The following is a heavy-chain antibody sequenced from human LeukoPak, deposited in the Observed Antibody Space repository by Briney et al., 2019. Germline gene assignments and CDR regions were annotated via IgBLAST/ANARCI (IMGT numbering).Heavy chain of an antibody. Sequence: PSETLSLTCTVSGGSISSSSYYWGWIRQPPGKGLEWIGSIYYSGSTYYNPSLKSRVTISVDTSKNQFSLKLSSVTAADTAVYYCARVETVNYFDYWGQGTLVTVSS. CDR1: GGSISSSSYY. CDR2: IYYSGST. V-gene: IGHV4-39*07. J-gene: IGHJ4*02. CDR3: ARVETVNYFDY.